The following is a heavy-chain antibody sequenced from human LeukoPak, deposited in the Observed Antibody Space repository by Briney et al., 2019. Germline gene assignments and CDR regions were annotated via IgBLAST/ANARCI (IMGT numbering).Heavy chain of an antibody. D-gene: IGHD5-12*01. V-gene: IGHV1-2*06. CDR1: GYTFTGYY. CDR2: INPNSGGT. J-gene: IGHJ3*02. CDR3: ATMEAFSAYEGAFDI. Sequence: ASVKVSCKASGYTFTGYYMHWVRQAPGQGLEWMGRINPNSGGTNYAQKFQGRVTMTRDTSISTAYMELSRLRSDDTAVYYCATMEAFSAYEGAFDIWGQGTMVTVSS.